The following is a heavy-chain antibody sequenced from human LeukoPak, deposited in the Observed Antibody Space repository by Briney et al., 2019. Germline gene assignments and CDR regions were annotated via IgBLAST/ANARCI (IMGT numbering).Heavy chain of an antibody. CDR3: ARELGDGEPDNWFDP. CDR1: GFTFSSYG. J-gene: IGHJ5*02. CDR2: IRYDGSNK. D-gene: IGHD3-10*01. V-gene: IGHV3-30*02. Sequence: GGSLRLSCAASGFTFSSYGMHWVRQAPGKGLEWVAFIRYDGSNKYYADSVKGRFTISRDNSKNSLYLQMNSLRAEDTALYHCARELGDGEPDNWFDPWGQGTLVTVSS.